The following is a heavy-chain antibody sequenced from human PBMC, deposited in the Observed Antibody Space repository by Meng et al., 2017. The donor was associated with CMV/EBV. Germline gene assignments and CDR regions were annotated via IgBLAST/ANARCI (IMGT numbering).Heavy chain of an antibody. D-gene: IGHD3-3*01. V-gene: IGHV3-15*01. CDR3: TTGPIRITIFGVVFHY. J-gene: IGHJ4*02. CDR1: GFTFSNAW. Sequence: GESLKISCAASGFTFSNAWMSWVRQAPGKGLEWVGRIKSKTDGGTTADAAPVKGRFTISRDDSKITLYLQMNSLKTEDTAVYYCTTGPIRITIFGVVFHYWGQGTLVTVSS. CDR2: IKSKTDGGTT.